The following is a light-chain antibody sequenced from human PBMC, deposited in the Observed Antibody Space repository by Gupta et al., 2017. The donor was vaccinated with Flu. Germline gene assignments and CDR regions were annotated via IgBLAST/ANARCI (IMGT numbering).Light chain of an antibody. CDR2: KDT. Sequence: GEALPKHYVSWYQQKPGQAPVTLIYKDTERPSGIPERFSGSTSGAVVALTISGVQAEDEADYYCQSTDTSATSVIFGGGTKLTVL. V-gene: IGLV3-25*03. CDR1: ALPKHY. CDR3: QSTDTSATSVI. J-gene: IGLJ2*01.